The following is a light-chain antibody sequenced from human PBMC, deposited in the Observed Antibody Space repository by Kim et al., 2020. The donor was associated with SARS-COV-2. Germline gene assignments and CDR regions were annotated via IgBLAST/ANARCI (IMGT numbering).Light chain of an antibody. CDR2: EDD. CDR1: SGSIDDNY. CDR3: QSYNSDNVL. J-gene: IGLJ2*01. V-gene: IGLV6-57*04. Sequence: NFMLTQPHSVSESPGKTVTISCTRSSGSIDDNYVQWYQQRPGGVPTTVIYEDDQRPSGVSDRFSGSIDNSSNSASLTISGLRTEDEADYYCQSYNSDNVLFVGGTQLTVL.